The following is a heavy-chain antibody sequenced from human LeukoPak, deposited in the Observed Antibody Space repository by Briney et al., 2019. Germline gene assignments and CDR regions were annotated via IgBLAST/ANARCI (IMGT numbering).Heavy chain of an antibody. CDR2: IYHSGST. D-gene: IGHD6-19*01. CDR3: ARMWYSSGWYPDY. V-gene: IGHV4-30-2*01. Sequence: PSQTLSLTCAVSGGSISSGGYSWSWIRQPPGKGLEWIGYIYHSGSTCYNPSLKSRVTISVDRSKNQFSLKLSSVTAADTAVYYCARMWYSSGWYPDYWGQGTLVTVSS. CDR1: GGSISSGGYS. J-gene: IGHJ4*02.